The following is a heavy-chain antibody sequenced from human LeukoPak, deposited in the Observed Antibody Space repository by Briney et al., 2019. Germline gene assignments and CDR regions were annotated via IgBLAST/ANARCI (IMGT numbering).Heavy chain of an antibody. Sequence: MASETLSLTCAVYGGSFSGYYWSWIRQPPGKGLEWIGEINHSGSTNYNPSLKSRVTISVDTSKNQFSLKLSSVTAADTAVYYCAKFNRQYCSSISCYGGFDYWGQGTLVTVSS. D-gene: IGHD2-2*01. J-gene: IGHJ4*02. CDR3: AKFNRQYCSSISCYGGFDY. CDR2: INHSGST. V-gene: IGHV4-34*01. CDR1: GGSFSGYY.